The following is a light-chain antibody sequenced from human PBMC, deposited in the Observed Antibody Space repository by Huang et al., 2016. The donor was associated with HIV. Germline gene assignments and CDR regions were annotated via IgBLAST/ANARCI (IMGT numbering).Light chain of an antibody. CDR1: QSVRSSY. Sequence: EIVLTQSPGTLSLSPGERATLSCRASQSVRSSYLAWYRQRPGQAPRLVIYGTSNRATGIPDRFSGSGSGTDFTLTISRLEPEDFAVYYCQQYGSSYTFGQGTKLEIK. V-gene: IGKV3-20*01. CDR3: QQYGSSYT. J-gene: IGKJ2*01. CDR2: GTS.